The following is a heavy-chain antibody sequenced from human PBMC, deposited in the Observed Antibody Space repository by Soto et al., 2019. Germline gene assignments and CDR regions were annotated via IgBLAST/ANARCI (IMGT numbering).Heavy chain of an antibody. CDR1: GYTLTELS. CDR3: ATRIRDGRYYYYGMDV. V-gene: IGHV1-24*01. J-gene: IGHJ6*02. CDR2: FDPEDVET. Sequence: ASVKVSCKVSGYTLTELSMHWVRQAPGKGLEWMGGFDPEDVETIYAQKFQGRVTMTEDTSTDTAYMELSSLRSEDTAVYYCATRIRDGRYYYYGMDVWGQGTTVTVSS. D-gene: IGHD2-15*01.